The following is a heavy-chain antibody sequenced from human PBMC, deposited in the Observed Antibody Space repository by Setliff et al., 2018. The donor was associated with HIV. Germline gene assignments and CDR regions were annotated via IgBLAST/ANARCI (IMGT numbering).Heavy chain of an antibody. J-gene: IGHJ3*02. V-gene: IGHV1-46*01. CDR3: TRASGFGELLHGFDI. D-gene: IGHD3-10*01. CDR2: INPSGGST. Sequence: ASVKVSCKASGYTFTSYYMHWVRQAPGQGLEWMGIINPSGGSTSYAQKFQGRVTMTRDTSTSTVYMELGSLRSEDTAVYYCTRASGFGELLHGFDIWGQGTMVTVSS. CDR1: GYTFTSYY.